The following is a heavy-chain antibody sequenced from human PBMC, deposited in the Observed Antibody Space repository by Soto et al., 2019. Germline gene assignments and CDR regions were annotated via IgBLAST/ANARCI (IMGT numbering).Heavy chain of an antibody. D-gene: IGHD3-16*01. J-gene: IGHJ5*02. CDR3: ARRFGWFDP. V-gene: IGHV4-59*08. Sequence: SETLSLTCTVSGGSISSYYWSWIRQPPGKGLEWIGYIYYSGSTNYNPSLKSRVTISVDTSKNRFSLKRSSVTAADTAVYYCARRFGWFDPWGQGTLVTVSS. CDR2: IYYSGST. CDR1: GGSISSYY.